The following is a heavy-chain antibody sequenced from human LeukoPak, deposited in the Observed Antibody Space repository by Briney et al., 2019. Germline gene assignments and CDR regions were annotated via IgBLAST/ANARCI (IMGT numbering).Heavy chain of an antibody. V-gene: IGHV5-51*01. D-gene: IGHD2-2*01. Sequence: GESLKISCKGSGYIFTSYWIAWVRQMPGKGLDWMGIIYPGDSDTRYSPPFQDQVTIPADKSISTAYLQWSSLKASDTAMYYCASGYCSSINCAHDAFDIWGQGTMVTVSS. CDR1: GYIFTSYW. J-gene: IGHJ3*02. CDR3: ASGYCSSINCAHDAFDI. CDR2: IYPGDSDT.